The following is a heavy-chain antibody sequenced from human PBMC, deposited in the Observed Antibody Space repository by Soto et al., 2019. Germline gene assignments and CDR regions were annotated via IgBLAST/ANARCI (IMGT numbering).Heavy chain of an antibody. D-gene: IGHD6-19*01. Sequence: GGSLRLSCAASGFTVSNNYMSWFRQAPGKGLEWVSGINWNGGRTGYADSVKGRFTISRDDAKNSLYLQMNSLRAEDTALYYCARDLVAVAGHYDYWGQGTLVTVSS. J-gene: IGHJ4*02. CDR1: GFTVSNNY. CDR2: INWNGGRT. CDR3: ARDLVAVAGHYDY. V-gene: IGHV3-20*04.